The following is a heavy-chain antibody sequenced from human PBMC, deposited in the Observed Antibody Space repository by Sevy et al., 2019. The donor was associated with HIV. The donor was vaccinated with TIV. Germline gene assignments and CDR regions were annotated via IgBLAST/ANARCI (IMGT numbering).Heavy chain of an antibody. CDR1: GGSISSYY. V-gene: IGHV4-59*01. CDR2: IYYSGST. CDR3: ARDRARNTVTKNGHYYYYYGMDV. J-gene: IGHJ6*02. D-gene: IGHD4-17*01. Sequence: SETLSLTCTVSGGSISSYYWSWIRQPPGKGLEWIGYIYYSGSTNYNPSLKSRVTISVDTSKNQFSLKLSSVTAADTAVYYCARDRARNTVTKNGHYYYYYGMDVWGQGTTVTVSS.